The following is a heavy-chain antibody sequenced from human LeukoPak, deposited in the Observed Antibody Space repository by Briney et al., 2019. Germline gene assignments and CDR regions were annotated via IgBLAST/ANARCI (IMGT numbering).Heavy chain of an antibody. D-gene: IGHD6-19*01. CDR3: AKSPHRYSSGWSDAFDI. Sequence: GGSLRLSCAASGFTFSSYAMSWVRQAPGKGLEWVSAISGSGGSTCYADSVKGRFTISRDNSKNTLYLQMNSLRAEDTAVYYCAKSPHRYSSGWSDAFDIWGQGTMVTVSS. CDR1: GFTFSSYA. CDR2: ISGSGGST. J-gene: IGHJ3*02. V-gene: IGHV3-23*01.